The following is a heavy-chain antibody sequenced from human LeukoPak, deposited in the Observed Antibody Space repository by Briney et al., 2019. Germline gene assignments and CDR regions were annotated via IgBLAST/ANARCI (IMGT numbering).Heavy chain of an antibody. V-gene: IGHV4-34*01. J-gene: IGHJ3*02. CDR3: AREFSTSSTAFDM. CDR1: GGSFSDYY. D-gene: IGHD6-6*01. CDR2: INQKRGST. Sequence: SETLSLTCAVYGGSFSDYYWSRIRLPPGKGLEWIGEINQKRGSTNYNPSLKSRVTISVDTSKNQFSLKLSSVTAADTAVYYCAREFSTSSTAFDMWGQGTMVTVSS.